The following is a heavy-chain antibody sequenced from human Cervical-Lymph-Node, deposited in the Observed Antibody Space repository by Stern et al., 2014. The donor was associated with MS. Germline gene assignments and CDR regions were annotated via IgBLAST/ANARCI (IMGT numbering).Heavy chain of an antibody. J-gene: IGHJ4*02. V-gene: IGHV3-11*01. CDR3: TRDPRLLDY. CDR1: GFIFSDHY. CDR2: INGGGDFV. Sequence: VQLLESGGGLVKPGGSLRLSCAASGFIFSDHYMTWIRQVPGTGLECLSYINGGGDFVNYADSVRGRFTISRDNAKNSLFLQMNSLTTEDTAVYYCTRDPRLLDYWGQGTLVTVSS.